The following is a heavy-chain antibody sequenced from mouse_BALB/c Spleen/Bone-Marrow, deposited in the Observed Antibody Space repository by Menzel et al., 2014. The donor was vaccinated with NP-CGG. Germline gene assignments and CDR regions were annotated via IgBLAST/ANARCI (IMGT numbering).Heavy chain of an antibody. CDR2: ISYSGST. CDR3: ARDDYEGDAMDY. Sequence: LQQSGPGLVKPSQSLSLTCTVTGYSITSDYAWNWIRQFPGNRLEWLGYISYSGSTNYNPSLKSRISITRDTSKNQFFLQLNSVTTEDTATYYCARDDYEGDAMDYWGQGTSVTVSS. J-gene: IGHJ4*01. V-gene: IGHV3-2*02. CDR1: GYSITSDYA. D-gene: IGHD2-4*01.